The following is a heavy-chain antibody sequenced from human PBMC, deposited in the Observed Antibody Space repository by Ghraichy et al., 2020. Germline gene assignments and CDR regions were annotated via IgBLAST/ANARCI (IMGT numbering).Heavy chain of an antibody. J-gene: IGHJ4*02. D-gene: IGHD3-3*01. CDR2: INAGNGDT. Sequence: ASVKVSCKASGYIFTNYAMHWVRQAPGQRLEWMGWINAGNGDTKYLQKLQGRVTLTRDTSANTAYMELSSPRSEDTAVYYCVRDFGIFGVAPTAFFGYWGQGTLVAVAS. V-gene: IGHV1-3*01. CDR1: GYIFTNYA. CDR3: VRDFGIFGVAPTAFFGY.